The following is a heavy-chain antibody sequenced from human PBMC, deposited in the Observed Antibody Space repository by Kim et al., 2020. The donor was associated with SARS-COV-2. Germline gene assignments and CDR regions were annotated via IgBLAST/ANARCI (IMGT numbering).Heavy chain of an antibody. CDR1: GGSISSYY. V-gene: IGHV4-59*08. J-gene: IGHJ6*02. CDR3: ARHLRIAVAVFADYYGMDV. CDR2: IYYSGST. D-gene: IGHD6-19*01. Sequence: SETLSLTCTVSGGSISSYYWSWIRQPPGKGLEWIGYIYYSGSTNYNPSLKSRVTISVDTSKNQFSLKLSSVTAADTAEYYCARHLRIAVAVFADYYGMDVWGQGTTVTVSS.